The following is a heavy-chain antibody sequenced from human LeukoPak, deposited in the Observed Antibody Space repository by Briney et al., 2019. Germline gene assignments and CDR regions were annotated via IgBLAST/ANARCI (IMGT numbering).Heavy chain of an antibody. J-gene: IGHJ4*02. Sequence: ASVKVSCKASGYTFTSYGISWVRQAPGQGLEWMGWISAYNGNTNYAQKLQGRVTMTTDTSTSTAYMELRSLRSDDTAVYYCAREAAAVGGAYFNHFDYWGQGTLVTVSS. CDR1: GYTFTSYG. V-gene: IGHV1-18*01. CDR2: ISAYNGNT. D-gene: IGHD1-26*01. CDR3: AREAAAVGGAYFNHFDY.